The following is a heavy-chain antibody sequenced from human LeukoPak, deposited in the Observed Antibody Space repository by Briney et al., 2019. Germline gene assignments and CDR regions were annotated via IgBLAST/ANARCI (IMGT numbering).Heavy chain of an antibody. V-gene: IGHV3-49*04. Sequence: GGSLRLSCTASGFTFGDYGMSWVRQAPGKGLEWVSFIRSRSYGATTEYAASVKGRFTISRDDSKSIAYLQMNSLKVEDTAVYYCTLPSSGWTGYFDYWGQGALVTVSS. CDR3: TLPSSGWTGYFDY. CDR1: GFTFGDYG. J-gene: IGHJ4*02. CDR2: IRSRSYGATT. D-gene: IGHD3-22*01.